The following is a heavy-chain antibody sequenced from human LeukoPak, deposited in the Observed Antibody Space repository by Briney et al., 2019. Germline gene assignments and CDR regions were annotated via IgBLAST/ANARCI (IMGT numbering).Heavy chain of an antibody. Sequence: GESLKISCKGSGYSFTSYWIGWVRQMPGKGLEWMGIIYPGDSDTRYSPSFQGQVTISADKSISTAYLQWSSLKASDTAMYYCARGEEAAAGPDYYYYGMDVWGQGTTVTVSS. V-gene: IGHV5-51*01. CDR2: IYPGDSDT. J-gene: IGHJ6*02. D-gene: IGHD6-13*01. CDR1: GYSFTSYW. CDR3: ARGEEAAAGPDYYYYGMDV.